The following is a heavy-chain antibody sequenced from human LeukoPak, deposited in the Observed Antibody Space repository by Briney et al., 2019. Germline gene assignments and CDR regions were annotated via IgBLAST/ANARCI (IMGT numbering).Heavy chain of an antibody. D-gene: IGHD6-19*01. CDR3: ASRPSSGWYNY. CDR1: GFTVSSNY. CDR2: IYGSGST. Sequence: GGSLRLSCAASGFTVSSNYMSWVRQPPGKGLEWVSVIYGSGSTYYADSVKGRFTISRDNSKNTLFLQMNSLRAEDTAVYYCASRPSSGWYNYWGQGTLVTVSS. V-gene: IGHV3-53*01. J-gene: IGHJ4*02.